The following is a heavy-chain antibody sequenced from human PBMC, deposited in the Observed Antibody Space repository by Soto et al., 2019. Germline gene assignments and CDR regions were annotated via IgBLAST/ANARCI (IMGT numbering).Heavy chain of an antibody. V-gene: IGHV3-30*18. J-gene: IGHJ6*02. Sequence: PGGSLRLSCAASGFTFSSYGMHWVRQAPGKGLEWVAVISYDGSNKYYADSVKGRFTISRDNSKNTLYLQMNSLRAEDTAVYYCAKEGDLGSYYAYYYYGMDVWGQGTTVTVSS. CDR1: GFTFSSYG. D-gene: IGHD1-26*01. CDR2: ISYDGSNK. CDR3: AKEGDLGSYYAYYYYGMDV.